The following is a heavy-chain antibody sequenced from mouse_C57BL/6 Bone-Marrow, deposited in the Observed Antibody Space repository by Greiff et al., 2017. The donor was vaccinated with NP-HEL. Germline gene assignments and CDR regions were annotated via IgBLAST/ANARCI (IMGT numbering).Heavy chain of an antibody. Sequence: VQLQQSGPELVKPGASVKLSCKASGYTFTSYDINWVKQRPGQGLAWIGWIYPRDGSTKYNEKFKGKATLTVDTSSSTAYMELHSLTSEDSAVYFWAKGYYLAWFAYWGQGTLVTVSA. CDR1: GYTFTSYD. CDR2: IYPRDGST. D-gene: IGHD2-3*01. J-gene: IGHJ3*01. CDR3: AKGYYLAWFAY. V-gene: IGHV1-85*01.